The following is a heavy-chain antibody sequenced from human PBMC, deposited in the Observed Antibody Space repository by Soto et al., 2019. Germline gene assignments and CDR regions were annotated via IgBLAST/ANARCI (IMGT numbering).Heavy chain of an antibody. Sequence: SETLSLTCTVSGGPISSSSYYWGWIRQPPGKGLEWIRSIYYSESTYYNPSLKSRVTISADTSKNQFSLKLTTVHAALTAVYYCARQAPKRNLELPIYHFDYWGQGTLVTVSS. CDR2: IYYSEST. CDR1: GGPISSSSYY. J-gene: IGHJ4*02. V-gene: IGHV4-39*01. CDR3: ARQAPKRNLELPIYHFDY. D-gene: IGHD1-7*01.